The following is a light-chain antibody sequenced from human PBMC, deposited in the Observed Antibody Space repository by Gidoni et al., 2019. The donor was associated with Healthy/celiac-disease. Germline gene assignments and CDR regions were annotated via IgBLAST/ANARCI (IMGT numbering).Light chain of an antibody. V-gene: IGLV3-21*02. J-gene: IGLJ1*01. Sequence: SYVLTQPPSVSVAPGQTARITCGGNNIGSKSVHWYQQKPGQAPVLVVYDDSDRPSGIPARFSGSNSGNTATLTISRVEAGDEADYYCQVWDSSSDHRYVFGTGTKVTVL. CDR3: QVWDSSSDHRYV. CDR2: DDS. CDR1: NIGSKS.